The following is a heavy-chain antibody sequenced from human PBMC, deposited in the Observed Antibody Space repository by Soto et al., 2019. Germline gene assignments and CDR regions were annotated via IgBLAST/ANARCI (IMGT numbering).Heavy chain of an antibody. CDR1: GGSISSGGYY. CDR3: ARLSSSGWPIDS. Sequence: PSETLSLTCTVSGGSISSGGYYWNWIRQHPGKGLEWIGYTYYSENTYYNPSLNSRITISADTSKNQFSLKLSSVTAADTAVYYCARLSSSGWPIDSWGQGTLVTVSS. V-gene: IGHV4-31*03. D-gene: IGHD6-19*01. CDR2: TYYSENT. J-gene: IGHJ4*02.